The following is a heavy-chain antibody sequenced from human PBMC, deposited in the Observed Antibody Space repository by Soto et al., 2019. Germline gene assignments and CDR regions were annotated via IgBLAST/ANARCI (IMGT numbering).Heavy chain of an antibody. J-gene: IGHJ3*02. CDR3: AHYLITMVRGVSDAFDI. Sequence: SGPTLVNPTQTLTLTCTFSGFSLSTSGVGVGWIRQPPGKALEWLALIYWDDDKRYSPSLKSRLTITKDTSKNQVVLTMTNMDPVDTATYYCAHYLITMVRGVSDAFDIWGQGTMVTVSS. D-gene: IGHD3-10*01. V-gene: IGHV2-5*02. CDR2: IYWDDDK. CDR1: GFSLSTSGVG.